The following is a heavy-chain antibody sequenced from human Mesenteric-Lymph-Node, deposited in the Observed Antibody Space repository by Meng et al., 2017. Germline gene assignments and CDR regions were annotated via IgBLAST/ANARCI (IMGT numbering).Heavy chain of an antibody. J-gene: IGHJ3*02. Sequence: GGSLRLSCAASGFTFSSYWMHWVRQAPGRGLVWVSHINTDGSSTSYADSVKGRFTVSRDTAKNTLYLQMNSLRVEDTAVYYCAKLLPRRDGYNFGGDAFDIWGQGTMVTVSS. V-gene: IGHV3-74*01. CDR2: INTDGSST. CDR3: AKLLPRRDGYNFGGDAFDI. D-gene: IGHD5-24*01. CDR1: GFTFSSYW.